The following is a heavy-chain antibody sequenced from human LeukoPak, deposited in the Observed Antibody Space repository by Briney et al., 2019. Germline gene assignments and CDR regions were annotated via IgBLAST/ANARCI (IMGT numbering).Heavy chain of an antibody. J-gene: IGHJ4*02. Sequence: GGSLRLSCAASGFTFSSYAMNWVRQAPGKGLDWVSAISASGGTTYYADSVKGRFTISRDNSKNTLYLQMNSLRAEDTAVYYCARAALGNYYYFDYWGQGTLVTVSS. D-gene: IGHD1-7*01. V-gene: IGHV3-23*01. CDR1: GFTFSSYA. CDR3: ARAALGNYYYFDY. CDR2: ISASGGTT.